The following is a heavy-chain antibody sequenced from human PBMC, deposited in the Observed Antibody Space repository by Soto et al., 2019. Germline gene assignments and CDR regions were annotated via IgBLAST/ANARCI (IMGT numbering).Heavy chain of an antibody. V-gene: IGHV1-69*02. CDR1: GGTFSSYT. J-gene: IGHJ4*02. D-gene: IGHD6-6*01. CDR2: IIPILGIA. Sequence: SVKVSCKASGGTFSSYTISWVRQAPGQGLEWMGRIIPILGIANYAQKFQGRVTITADKSTSTAYMELSSLRSEDTAVYYCARAREAGSSSDLDYWGQGTLVTVSS. CDR3: ARAREAGSSSDLDY.